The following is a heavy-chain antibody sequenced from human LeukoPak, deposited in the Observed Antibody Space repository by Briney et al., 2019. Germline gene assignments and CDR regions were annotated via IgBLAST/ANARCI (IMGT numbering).Heavy chain of an antibody. J-gene: IGHJ4*02. V-gene: IGHV3-15*01. CDR3: ITDISYDSSGRLYGY. D-gene: IGHD3-22*01. Sequence: GGSLRLSCAASTFTFTNAWMSWVRQAPGKGLEWIGRIKSKTDGGTTDYAAPVKGRFTISRDDSKNTLYLQMNSLKTEDTAVYYCITDISYDSSGRLYGYWGQGTLVTVSS. CDR2: IKSKTDGGTT. CDR1: TFTFTNAW.